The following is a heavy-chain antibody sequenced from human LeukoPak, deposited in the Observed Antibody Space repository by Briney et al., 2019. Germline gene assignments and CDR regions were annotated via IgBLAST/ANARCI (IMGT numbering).Heavy chain of an antibody. D-gene: IGHD5-18*01. CDR1: GFTFSICW. CDR3: ARDAPGNTALDY. CDR2: ISSDGSST. Sequence: GGSLRLSCAASGFTFSICWMLWVRQPPGKGLVWVSRISSDGSSTRCADSVRGRFTISRDNAKNTLYLQMNSLRVEDTALYYCARDAPGNTALDYWGQGSLVTVSS. V-gene: IGHV3-74*01. J-gene: IGHJ4*02.